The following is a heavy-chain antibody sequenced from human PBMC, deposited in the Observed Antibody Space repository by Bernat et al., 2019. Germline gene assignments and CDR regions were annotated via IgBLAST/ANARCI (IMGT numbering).Heavy chain of an antibody. Sequence: QVQLVESGGGVVQPGRSLTLSCAASGFTFSNYGMHWVRQAPGKGLEWVAVIWYDGSNKWYADSVKGRFTISRDDSTNTVYLHMNSLRAEDTAVYYCARDSCRLAYCSSTSWIRSFDPWGQGTLVTVSS. CDR3: ARDSCRLAYCSSTSWIRSFDP. D-gene: IGHD2-2*01. J-gene: IGHJ5*02. V-gene: IGHV3-33*01. CDR2: IWYDGSNK. CDR1: GFTFSNYG.